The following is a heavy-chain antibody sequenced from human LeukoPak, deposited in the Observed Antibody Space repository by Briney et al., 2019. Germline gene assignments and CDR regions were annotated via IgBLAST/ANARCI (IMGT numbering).Heavy chain of an antibody. Sequence: PGRSLRLSCAASGFTFDDYAMHWVRQAPGKGLEWVSGISWNSGSIGYADSVKGRFTISRDNAKNSLYLQMNSLRDEDTAVYASQLVFRSPFDYWGQGALVTVSS. CDR3: QLVFRSPFDY. CDR1: GFTFDDYA. V-gene: IGHV3-9*01. CDR2: ISWNSGSI. J-gene: IGHJ4*02.